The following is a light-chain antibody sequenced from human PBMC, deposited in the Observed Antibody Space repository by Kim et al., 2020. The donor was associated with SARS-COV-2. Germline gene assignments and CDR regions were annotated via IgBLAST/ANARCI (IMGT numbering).Light chain of an antibody. J-gene: IGLJ1*01. CDR1: SSNIGAGYD. CDR2: GNS. Sequence: VTTSCTGSSSNIGAGYDVHWYQQLPGTAPKLLIYGNSNRPSGVPDRFSGSKSGTSASLAITGLQAEDEADYYCQSYDSSLSGYVFGTGTKVTVL. V-gene: IGLV1-40*01. CDR3: QSYDSSLSGYV.